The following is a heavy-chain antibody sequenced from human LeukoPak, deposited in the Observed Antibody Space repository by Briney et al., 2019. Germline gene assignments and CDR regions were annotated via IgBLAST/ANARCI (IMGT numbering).Heavy chain of an antibody. V-gene: IGHV4-34*01. CDR1: GGSFSGYY. CDR3: ARDRRREAVHAFDI. J-gene: IGHJ3*02. D-gene: IGHD6-19*01. Sequence: PSETLSLTCAVYGGSFSGYYWSWIRQPPGKGLEWIGEINHSGSTNYNPSLKSRVTISVDTSKNQFSLKLSSVTAADTAVYYCARDRRREAVHAFDIWGQGTKVTASS. CDR2: INHSGST.